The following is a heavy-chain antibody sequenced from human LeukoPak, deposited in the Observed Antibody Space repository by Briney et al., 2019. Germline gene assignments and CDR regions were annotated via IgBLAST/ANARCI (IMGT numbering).Heavy chain of an antibody. D-gene: IGHD1-7*01. CDR2: ISYDGSNK. CDR1: GFTFSSYA. J-gene: IGHJ4*02. V-gene: IGHV3-30-3*01. Sequence: GGSLRLSCAASGFTFSSYAMHWVRQAPGKGLEWVAVISYDGSNKYYADSVKGRFTICRDNSKNTLYLQMNSLRAEDTAVYYCASVELDYWGQGTLVTVSS. CDR3: ASVELDY.